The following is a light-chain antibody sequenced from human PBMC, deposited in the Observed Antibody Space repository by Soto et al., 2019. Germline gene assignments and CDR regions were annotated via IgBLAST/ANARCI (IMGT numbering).Light chain of an antibody. CDR3: QQYGSSPPIT. Sequence: EILMTQSPATLSVSPGERATLSCRASQSISDNLAWYQQRPGQSPRLLIYAASNRATGIPDRFSGSGSGTDFTLTISRLEPEDFAVYYCQQYGSSPPITFGQGTRLEIK. V-gene: IGKV3-20*01. CDR2: AAS. CDR1: QSISDN. J-gene: IGKJ5*01.